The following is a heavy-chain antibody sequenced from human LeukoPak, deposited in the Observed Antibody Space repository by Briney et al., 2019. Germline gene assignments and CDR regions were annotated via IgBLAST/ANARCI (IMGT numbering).Heavy chain of an antibody. CDR1: GGSISSSSYY. CDR2: IYYSGST. Sequence: PSETLSLTCTVSGGSISSSSYYWGWIRQPPGKGLEWIGSIYYSGSTYYNPSLKSRVTISVDTSKNQFSLKLSSVTAADTAVYYCARRFLERYSFFDYWGQGTLVTVSS. CDR3: ARRFLERYSFFDY. J-gene: IGHJ4*02. D-gene: IGHD1-1*01. V-gene: IGHV4-39*01.